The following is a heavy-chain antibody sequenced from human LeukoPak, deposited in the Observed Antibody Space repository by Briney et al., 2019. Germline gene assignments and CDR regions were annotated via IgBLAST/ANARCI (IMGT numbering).Heavy chain of an antibody. CDR3: ARGRVAAAGCFDY. J-gene: IGHJ4*02. D-gene: IGHD6-13*01. Sequence: SETLSLTCAVYGGSFSGYYWSWIRQPPGKGLEWIWEISHSGSTNYNPSLKSRVTISVDTSKNQFSLRLSSVTAADTAVYYCARGRVAAAGCFDYWGQGTLVTVSS. CDR1: GGSFSGYY. CDR2: ISHSGST. V-gene: IGHV4-34*01.